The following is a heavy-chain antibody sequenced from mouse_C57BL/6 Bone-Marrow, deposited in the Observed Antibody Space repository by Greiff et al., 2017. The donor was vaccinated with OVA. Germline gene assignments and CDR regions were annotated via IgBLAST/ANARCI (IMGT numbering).Heavy chain of an antibody. Sequence: QVQLQQSGAELVRPGASVTLSCKASGYTFTDYEMHWVKQTPVHGLEWIGAIDPETGGTAYNQKFKGKAILTADKSSSTAYMELRSLTSEDAAVYYGTRRRLLYAMDYWGQGTSVTVSS. CDR2: IDPETGGT. J-gene: IGHJ4*01. CDR3: TRRRLLYAMDY. CDR1: GYTFTDYE. V-gene: IGHV1-15*01.